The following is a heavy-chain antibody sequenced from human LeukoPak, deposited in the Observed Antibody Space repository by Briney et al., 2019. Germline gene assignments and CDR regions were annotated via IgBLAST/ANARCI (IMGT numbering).Heavy chain of an antibody. CDR1: GFTFSTHG. J-gene: IGHJ4*02. D-gene: IGHD3-22*01. CDR3: AKPPTAYDTSGSYSLFFDY. V-gene: IGHV3-23*01. CDR2: ISGGGGST. Sequence: GGSLRLSCAASGFTFSTHGMSWVRQAPGKGLAWVSAISGGGGSTYYADSVKGRFTISRDNSKNTRYLQMNSLRAEDTATYYCAKPPTAYDTSGSYSLFFDYWGQGALVTVSS.